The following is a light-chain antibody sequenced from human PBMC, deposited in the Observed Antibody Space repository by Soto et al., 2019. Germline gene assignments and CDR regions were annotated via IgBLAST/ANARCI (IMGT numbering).Light chain of an antibody. CDR1: SSDVGSYNL. Sequence: QSVPTQPAPLPRTPGQASTISCPGNSSDVGSYNLVSWYQQHPGKAPKLMIYEVSKRPSGVSNRFSGSKSGNTASLTISGLQAEDEADYYCCSYAGSSFYVFGTGTKVTVL. CDR2: EVS. CDR3: CSYAGSSFYV. V-gene: IGLV2-23*02. J-gene: IGLJ1*01.